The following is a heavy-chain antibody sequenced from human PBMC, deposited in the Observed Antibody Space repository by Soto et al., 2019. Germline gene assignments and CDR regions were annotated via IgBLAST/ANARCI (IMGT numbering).Heavy chain of an antibody. D-gene: IGHD3-22*01. CDR1: GFTFSSYG. Sequence: QVQLVESGGGVVQPGRSLRLSCAASGFTFSSYGMHWVRQAPGKGLEWVAVIWYDGSNKYYADSVKGRFTISRDNSKNTLYLHMNSLRAEDTAVYYCARDKDYYDSSGYYYEGLDYWGQGTLVTVSS. CDR3: ARDKDYYDSSGYYYEGLDY. V-gene: IGHV3-33*01. J-gene: IGHJ4*02. CDR2: IWYDGSNK.